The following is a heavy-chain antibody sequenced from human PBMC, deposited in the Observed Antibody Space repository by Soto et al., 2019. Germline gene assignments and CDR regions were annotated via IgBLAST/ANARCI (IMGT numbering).Heavy chain of an antibody. CDR3: ARALRGDRGYDCIYYYYYYMDV. CDR2: IYYSGST. J-gene: IGHJ6*03. Sequence: QVQLQESGPGLVKPSETLSLTCTVSGGSISSYYWSWIRQPPGKGLEWIGYIYYSGSTNYNPSRKSRVTLSVDTSTNQFSLKLSSVTAADTAVYYCARALRGDRGYDCIYYYYYYMDVWGKGNTVTVSS. D-gene: IGHD5-12*01. CDR1: GGSISSYY. V-gene: IGHV4-59*01.